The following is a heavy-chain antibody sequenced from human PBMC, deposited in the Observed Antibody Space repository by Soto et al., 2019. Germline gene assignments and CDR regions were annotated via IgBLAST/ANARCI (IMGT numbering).Heavy chain of an antibody. J-gene: IGHJ5*02. D-gene: IGHD4-17*01. CDR1: GFTFSSYA. CDR3: ARGRTMVTTPSPGIDP. Sequence: GGSLRLSCAASGFTFSSYAMHWVRQAPGKGLEWVAVISYDGSNKYYADSVKGRFTISRDNSKNTLYLQMNSLRAEDTAVYYCARGRTMVTTPSPGIDPWGQGTLVTVSS. V-gene: IGHV3-30-3*01. CDR2: ISYDGSNK.